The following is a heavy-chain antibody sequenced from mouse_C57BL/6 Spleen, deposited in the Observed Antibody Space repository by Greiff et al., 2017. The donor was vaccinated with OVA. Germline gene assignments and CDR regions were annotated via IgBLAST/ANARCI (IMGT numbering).Heavy chain of an antibody. D-gene: IGHD1-1*01. V-gene: IGHV1-53*01. J-gene: IGHJ4*01. CDR3: ARCGKNDYAMDY. CDR2: INPSNGGT. Sequence: VQLQQSGTELVKPGASVKLSCKASGYTFTSYWMHWVKQRPGQGLEWIGNINPSNGGTNYNEKFKSKATLTVDKSSSTAYMQLSSLTSEDSAVYYCARCGKNDYAMDYWGQGTSVTVSS. CDR1: GYTFTSYW.